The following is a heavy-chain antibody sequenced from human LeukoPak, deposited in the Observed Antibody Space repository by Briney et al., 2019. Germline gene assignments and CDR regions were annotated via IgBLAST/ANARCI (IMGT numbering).Heavy chain of an antibody. D-gene: IGHD3-10*01. J-gene: IGHJ4*02. CDR2: ISYDGSNK. CDR3: ARPSVLLWFGELSMEVTPDHDY. CDR1: GFTFSSYA. Sequence: GGSLRLSCAASGFTFSSYAMHWVRQAPGKGLKWVAVISYDGSNKYYADSVKGRFTISRDNSKNTLYLQINSLRAEDTAVYYCARPSVLLWFGELSMEVTPDHDYWGQGTLVTVSS. V-gene: IGHV3-30-3*01.